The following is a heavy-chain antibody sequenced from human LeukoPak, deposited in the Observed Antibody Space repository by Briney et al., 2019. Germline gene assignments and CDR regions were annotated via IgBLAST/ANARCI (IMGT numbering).Heavy chain of an antibody. Sequence: GGSLRLSCAASGFTFSNYAMRWVRQAPGKGLEWVSGISGSGDSTYYADSVKGRFTISRDNSKNTLYLQVNSLRAEDTAVYYCARRSGIAVAGAFDYWGQGTLVTVSS. D-gene: IGHD6-19*01. V-gene: IGHV3-23*01. CDR1: GFTFSNYA. J-gene: IGHJ4*02. CDR3: ARRSGIAVAGAFDY. CDR2: ISGSGDST.